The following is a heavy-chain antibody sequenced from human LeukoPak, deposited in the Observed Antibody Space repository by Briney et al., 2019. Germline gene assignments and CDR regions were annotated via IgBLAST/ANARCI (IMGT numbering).Heavy chain of an antibody. J-gene: IGHJ3*02. D-gene: IGHD3-22*01. CDR3: ARDHGSSGRTDDAFDI. V-gene: IGHV1-2*06. Sequence: ASVKVSCKASGYTFTDYYIHWVRQAPGQGLEWMGRINPNSGDTNYAQKFQGRVTMTRDTSISTAFMALRSLTSDDTAVYYCARDHGSSGRTDDAFDIWGQGTMVTVSS. CDR2: INPNSGDT. CDR1: GYTFTDYY.